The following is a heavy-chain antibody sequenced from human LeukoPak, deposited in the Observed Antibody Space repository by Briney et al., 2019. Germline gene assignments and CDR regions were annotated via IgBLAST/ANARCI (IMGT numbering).Heavy chain of an antibody. J-gene: IGHJ4*02. Sequence: PSETLSLTCTVSGGSISSYYWSWIRQPPGKGLEWIGYIYYSGSTNYNPSLKSRVTISVDTSKNQFCLKRSSVTAADTAVYYCARFSRAVTIRGYFDYWGQGTLVTVSS. CDR1: GGSISSYY. CDR3: ARFSRAVTIRGYFDY. CDR2: IYYSGST. D-gene: IGHD4-17*01. V-gene: IGHV4-59*01.